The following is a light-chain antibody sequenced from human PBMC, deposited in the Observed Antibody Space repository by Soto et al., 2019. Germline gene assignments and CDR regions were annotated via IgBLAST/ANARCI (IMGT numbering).Light chain of an antibody. Sequence: EIVMTQSPATLSLSPGETATLSCRASQTVNSDYLAWFQQRPGQAPRLLIYGASTRATDVPARFSGSGSGTNFTLAISSLQSEDFAVYYCQQYYTWPRTFGQGTKV. CDR2: GAS. CDR1: QTVNSDY. J-gene: IGKJ1*01. CDR3: QQYYTWPRT. V-gene: IGKV3D-7*01.